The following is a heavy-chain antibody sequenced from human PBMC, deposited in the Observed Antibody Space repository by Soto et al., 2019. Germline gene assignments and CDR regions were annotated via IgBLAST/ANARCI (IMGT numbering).Heavy chain of an antibody. J-gene: IGHJ6*02. Sequence: QVQLVQSGAEVKKPGASVKVSCKASGYTFTSYGISWVRQAPGQGLEGMGWISAYNGNTNYAQKLQGRVTMTTDTSTSTAYMELRSLRSDDTAVYYCARDLGDIVVVVAATSCAPGMDVWGQGTTVTVSS. CDR1: GYTFTSYG. CDR3: ARDLGDIVVVVAATSCAPGMDV. CDR2: ISAYNGNT. D-gene: IGHD2-15*01. V-gene: IGHV1-18*01.